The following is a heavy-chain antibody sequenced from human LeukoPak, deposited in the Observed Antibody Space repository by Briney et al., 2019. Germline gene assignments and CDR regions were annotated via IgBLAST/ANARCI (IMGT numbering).Heavy chain of an antibody. CDR1: GDSITSYY. D-gene: IGHD1-14*01. J-gene: IGHJ3*02. V-gene: IGHV4-59*01. CDR3: ARDRTRAFDI. CDR2: IYYTGST. Sequence: KPSETLSLTCTVSGDSITSYYWSWIRQPPGKGLEWIGYIYYTGSTNYNPSLKSRVTISVDTSKNQFSLKLSSVTAADTAVYYCARDRTRAFDIWGQGIMVTVFS.